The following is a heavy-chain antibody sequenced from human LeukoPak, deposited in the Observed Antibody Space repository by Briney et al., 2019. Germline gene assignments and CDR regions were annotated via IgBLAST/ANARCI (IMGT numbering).Heavy chain of an antibody. J-gene: IGHJ4*02. Sequence: GGSLRLSCAASGFTVSSNYMSWIRQAPGKGLEGVSYISASGNDISYADSVKGRFTISRDNTKGSLYLQMNSLRAADTAVYYCGTHAGRTGSGDWGQGTLVTVSS. CDR1: GFTVSSNY. D-gene: IGHD3/OR15-3a*01. CDR3: GTHAGRTGSGD. CDR2: ISASGNDI. V-gene: IGHV3-11*01.